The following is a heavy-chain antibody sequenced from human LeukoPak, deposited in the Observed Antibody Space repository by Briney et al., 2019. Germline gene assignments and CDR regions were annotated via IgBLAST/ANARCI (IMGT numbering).Heavy chain of an antibody. D-gene: IGHD1-1*01. CDR3: TSDSGLEGISDY. CDR1: GFTFGDYA. CDR2: IRSKAYGGTT. Sequence: GGSLRLSCTASGFTFGDYAMSWFRQAPGKGLEWVGFIRSKAYGGTTEYAASVKGRFTISRDDSKSIAYLQMNSLKTEDTAVYYYTSDSGLEGISDYWGQRTLVTVSS. J-gene: IGHJ4*02. V-gene: IGHV3-49*03.